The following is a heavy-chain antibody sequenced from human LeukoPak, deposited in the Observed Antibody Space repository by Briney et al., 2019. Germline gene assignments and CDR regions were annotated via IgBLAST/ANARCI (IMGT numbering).Heavy chain of an antibody. D-gene: IGHD3-10*01. CDR2: IIPIFGTA. Sequence: ASVKVSCKASGGTFSSYAISWVRQAPGQGLEWMGGIIPIFGTANYAQKLQGRVTITTDESTSTAYMELSSLRSEDTAVYYCAIQNPGRLLWFGEPVSTPLLDVWGKGTTVTVSP. CDR1: GGTFSSYA. V-gene: IGHV1-69*05. J-gene: IGHJ6*04. CDR3: AIQNPGRLLWFGEPVSTPLLDV.